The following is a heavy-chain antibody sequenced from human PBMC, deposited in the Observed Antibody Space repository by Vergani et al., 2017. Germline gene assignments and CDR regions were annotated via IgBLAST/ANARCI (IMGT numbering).Heavy chain of an antibody. J-gene: IGHJ6*02. D-gene: IGHD2-21*02. Sequence: QVQLVQSGAEVKKPGSSVKVSCKASGATFRSNTISWVRQVPGQGLEWMGRIIPVLGKTKYAQDFQGRLTITADTSMSTAYMELTSLRSQDTAVYYCARDPRGYGGDTEDYYYGMDVLGQGTTVTVSS. V-gene: IGHV1-69*08. CDR2: IIPVLGKT. CDR3: ARDPRGYGGDTEDYYYGMDV. CDR1: GATFRSNT.